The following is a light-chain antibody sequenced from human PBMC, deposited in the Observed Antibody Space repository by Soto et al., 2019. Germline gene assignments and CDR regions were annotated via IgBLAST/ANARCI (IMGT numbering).Light chain of an antibody. Sequence: GDRVTITCRASQSISGWLAWYQQKPGKAPKLMIYDASSLESGVPSRFSGRGSGTEFTLTISSLQPDDFATYYCQQYNTYRTFGQGTKVEI. CDR3: QQYNTYRT. J-gene: IGKJ1*01. V-gene: IGKV1-5*01. CDR1: QSISGW. CDR2: DAS.